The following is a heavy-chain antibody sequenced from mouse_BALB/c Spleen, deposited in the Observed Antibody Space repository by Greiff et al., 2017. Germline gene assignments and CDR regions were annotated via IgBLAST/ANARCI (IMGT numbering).Heavy chain of an antibody. CDR2: ISYSGST. J-gene: IGHJ1*01. D-gene: IGHD1-1*01. V-gene: IGHV3-2*02. CDR3: ASYYYGSSDWYFDV. CDR1: GYSITSDYA. Sequence: EVQLQESGPGLVKPSQSLSLTCTVTGYSITSDYAWNWIRQFPGNKLEWMGYISYSGSTSYNPSLKSRISITRDTSKNQFFLQLNSVTTEDTATYYCASYYYGSSDWYFDVWGAGTTVTVSS.